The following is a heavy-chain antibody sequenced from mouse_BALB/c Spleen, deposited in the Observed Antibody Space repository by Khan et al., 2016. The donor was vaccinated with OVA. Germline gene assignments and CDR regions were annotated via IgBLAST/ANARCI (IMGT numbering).Heavy chain of an antibody. CDR1: GYTFTSYY. Sequence: QVQLQQPGAELVKPGASVKLSCKASGYTFTSYYIYWVKQRSGQGLEWIGGINPSNGGTYFNEKFESKATLTVDKSSSTAFMQVSRLTSEDSAVYYCTRSGWAAFAYWGQGTLVTVSA. CDR2: INPSNGGT. V-gene: IGHV1S81*02. D-gene: IGHD1-1*02. CDR3: TRSGWAAFAY. J-gene: IGHJ3*01.